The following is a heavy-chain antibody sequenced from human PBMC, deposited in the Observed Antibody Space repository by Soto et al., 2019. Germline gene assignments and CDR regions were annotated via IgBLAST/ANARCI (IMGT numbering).Heavy chain of an antibody. CDR3: ARDIVVVLGATLHYYGMDV. Sequence: ASVKVSCKASGYTFTGYYIQWVRQAPGQGLEWMGWINPNSGATEYAQKFQGRVTMSRDTSISTAYMELSRLRSDDTAVYYCARDIVVVLGATLHYYGMDVWGQGTTVTVSS. J-gene: IGHJ6*02. V-gene: IGHV1-2*02. CDR1: GYTFTGYY. D-gene: IGHD2-15*01. CDR2: INPNSGAT.